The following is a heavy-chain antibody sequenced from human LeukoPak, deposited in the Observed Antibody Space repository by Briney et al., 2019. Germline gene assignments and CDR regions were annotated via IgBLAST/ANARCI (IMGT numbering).Heavy chain of an antibody. V-gene: IGHV1-18*01. J-gene: IGHJ5*02. CDR1: GYTFSSYG. CDR2: ISAYNGNT. CDR3: ARGAPYRSDWFDP. D-gene: IGHD6-19*01. Sequence: ASVKVSCKASGYTFSSYGISWVRQVPGQGLEWMGWISAYNGNTNYAQKLQGRVTMTTDTSTSTAYMDLRSLRSDDTAVYYCARGAPYRSDWFDPWGQGTLVTVSS.